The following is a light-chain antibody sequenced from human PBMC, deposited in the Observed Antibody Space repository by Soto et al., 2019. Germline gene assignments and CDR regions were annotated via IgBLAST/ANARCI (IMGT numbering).Light chain of an antibody. CDR3: AAWDDSLNGWV. CDR2: SND. Sequence: LTQPPSASGTPGQRVPISCSGSSSNIGTNTVNWYQQLPGTAPKLLIYSNDQRPSGVPDRFSGSKSGASASLAISGLQSDDEADYYCAAWDDSLNGWVFGGGTKLTVL. CDR1: SSNIGTNT. V-gene: IGLV1-44*01. J-gene: IGLJ3*02.